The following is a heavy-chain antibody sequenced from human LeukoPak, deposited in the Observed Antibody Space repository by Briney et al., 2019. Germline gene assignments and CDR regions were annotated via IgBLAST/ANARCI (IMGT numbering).Heavy chain of an antibody. D-gene: IGHD3-22*01. CDR1: GFTFSSYG. Sequence: GGSLRLSCAASGFTFSSYGMHWVRQAPGKGLEWVAFIRYDGSNKYYADSVKGRFTISRDNPKNTLYLQMNSLRAEDTAVYYCAKGGVYYDSSGYSDAFDIWGQGTMVTVSS. CDR2: IRYDGSNK. J-gene: IGHJ3*02. CDR3: AKGGVYYDSSGYSDAFDI. V-gene: IGHV3-30*02.